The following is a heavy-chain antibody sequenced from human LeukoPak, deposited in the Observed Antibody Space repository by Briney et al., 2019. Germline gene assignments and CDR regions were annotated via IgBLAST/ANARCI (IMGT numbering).Heavy chain of an antibody. CDR1: GFTFSSYA. Sequence: GGSLRLSCAASGFTFSSYAMSWVRQAPGMGLEWVSAIGGSDGNTYYADSVKGRFTISRDKSKNTLYLQMNSLRAEDTAVYYCAKAQTTVTTSSNYWGQGTLVTVSS. CDR3: AKAQTTVTTSSNY. J-gene: IGHJ4*02. V-gene: IGHV3-23*01. CDR2: IGGSDGNT. D-gene: IGHD4-17*01.